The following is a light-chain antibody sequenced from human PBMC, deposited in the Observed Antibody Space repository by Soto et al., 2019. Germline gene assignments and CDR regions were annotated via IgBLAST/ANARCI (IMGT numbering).Light chain of an antibody. CDR3: QHDSSYSES. CDR1: QTISSW. CDR2: KAS. V-gene: IGKV1-5*03. Sequence: MRPTSTSKYGTVGVWVKIACRASQTISSWLAWYQQKPGKAPKLLIYKASTLKSGVPSRFSGRGSGTGCTLTISSLQPDDFAADYCQHDSSYSESFCQGTKVDIK. J-gene: IGKJ1*01.